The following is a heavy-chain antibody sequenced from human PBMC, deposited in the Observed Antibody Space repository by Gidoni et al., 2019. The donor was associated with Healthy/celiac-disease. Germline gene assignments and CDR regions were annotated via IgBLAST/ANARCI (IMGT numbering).Heavy chain of an antibody. CDR2: ISSNGGST. Sequence: EVQLVESGGGLVQPGGSLRLSCSASGFTFSSYAMHWVRQAPGKGLEYVSAISSNGGSTYYADSVKGRFTISRDNSKNTLYLQMSSLRAEDTAVYYCVKRAWDYDSSGGDYNYYFDYWGQGTLVTVSS. D-gene: IGHD3-22*01. CDR3: VKRAWDYDSSGGDYNYYFDY. CDR1: GFTFSSYA. V-gene: IGHV3-64D*06. J-gene: IGHJ4*02.